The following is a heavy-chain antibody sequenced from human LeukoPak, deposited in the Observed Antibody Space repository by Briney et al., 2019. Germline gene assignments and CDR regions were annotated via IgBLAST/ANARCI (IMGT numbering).Heavy chain of an antibody. CDR1: GFIFSTYG. V-gene: IGHV3-30*03. CDR3: VRYTRRYPFDY. CDR2: IAYDGSHK. D-gene: IGHD1-1*01. Sequence: GGSLRLSCAASGFIFSTYGLHWVRQAPGKGLEWVAVIAYDGSHKYYADSVKGRITISRDNSKNTLYLQMNSLRAEDTAVYYCVRYTRRYPFDYWGQGTLVTVSS. J-gene: IGHJ4*02.